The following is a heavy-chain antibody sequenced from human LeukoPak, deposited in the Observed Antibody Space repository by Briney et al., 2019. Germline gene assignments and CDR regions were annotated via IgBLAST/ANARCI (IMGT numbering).Heavy chain of an antibody. CDR2: ISYDGSNK. CDR3: ARDPERLWFGELSGGYYFDY. D-gene: IGHD3-10*01. Sequence: PGRSLRLSCAASGFTFSSYAMHWVRQAPVKGLEWVAVISYDGSNKYYADSVKGRFTISRDNSKNTLYLQMNSLRAEDTAVYYCARDPERLWFGELSGGYYFDYWGQGTLVTVSS. V-gene: IGHV3-30*04. CDR1: GFTFSSYA. J-gene: IGHJ4*02.